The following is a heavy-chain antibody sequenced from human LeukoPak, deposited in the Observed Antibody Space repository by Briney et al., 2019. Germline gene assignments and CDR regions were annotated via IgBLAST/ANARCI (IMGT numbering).Heavy chain of an antibody. CDR3: ARRAVAVPVNWFDP. CDR2: MNPNSGNT. Sequence: ASVKVSSKASGYTFTSYDINWVRQATGQGLEWMGWMNPNSGNTGYAQKFQGRVTMTRDTSISTAYMELSRLRSDDTAVYYCARRAVAVPVNWFDPWGQGTLVTVSS. J-gene: IGHJ5*02. CDR1: GYTFTSYD. D-gene: IGHD6-19*01. V-gene: IGHV1-8*02.